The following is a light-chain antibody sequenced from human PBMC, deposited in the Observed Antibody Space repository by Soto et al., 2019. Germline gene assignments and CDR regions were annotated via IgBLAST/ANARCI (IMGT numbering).Light chain of an antibody. CDR3: SSYTTSSTVV. Sequence: QSALTQPASVSGSPGQSITISCTGTSSDVGTHNLVSWYQQHPGKAPKLMIHDVSNRPSGVSNRFSGSKSGNTASLTISGLQAEDEADYYCSSYTTSSTVVFGGGTKLTVL. CDR1: SSDVGTHNL. CDR2: DVS. V-gene: IGLV2-14*02. J-gene: IGLJ2*01.